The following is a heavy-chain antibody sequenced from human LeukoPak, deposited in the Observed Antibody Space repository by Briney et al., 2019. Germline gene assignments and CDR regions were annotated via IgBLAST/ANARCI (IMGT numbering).Heavy chain of an antibody. J-gene: IGHJ4*02. CDR2: IIPIFGTA. Sequence: GASVKVSCKASGGTFSSYAISWVRQAPGQGLEWMGRIIPIFGTANYAQKFQGRVTITADKSTSTAYMELSSLRSEDTAVYYCARDVTIFGVVAGAFDYWGQGTLVTVSS. CDR3: ARDVTIFGVVAGAFDY. D-gene: IGHD3-3*01. V-gene: IGHV1-69*06. CDR1: GGTFSSYA.